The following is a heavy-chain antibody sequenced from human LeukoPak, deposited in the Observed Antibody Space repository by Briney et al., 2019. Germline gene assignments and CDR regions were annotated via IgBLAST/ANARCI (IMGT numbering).Heavy chain of an antibody. CDR3: ARVESSSWSVDY. J-gene: IGHJ4*02. CDR2: ISYDGSNK. D-gene: IGHD6-13*01. CDR1: GFTFSSYA. V-gene: IGHV3-30-3*01. Sequence: GGSLRLSCAASGFTFSSYAMHWVRQAPGKGLEWVAVISYDGSNKYYADSVKGRFTISRDNSKNTLYLQMNSLRAEDTAVYYCARVESSSWSVDYWGQGTLVTVSS.